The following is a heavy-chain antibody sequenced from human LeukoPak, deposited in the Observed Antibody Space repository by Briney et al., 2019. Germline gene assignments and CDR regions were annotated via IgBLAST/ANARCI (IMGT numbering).Heavy chain of an antibody. D-gene: IGHD3-22*01. CDR2: ISAYNGNT. CDR3: ARGRAYYYDSSGYVYGY. CDR1: GYTFTSYG. Sequence: ASVKVSCKASGYTFTSYGISWVRQAPGQGLEWMGWISAYNGNTNYAQKLQGRVTMTTDTSTSTAYMELRSLRSDDTAVYYCARGRAYYYDSSGYVYGYWGQGTLVTVSS. J-gene: IGHJ4*02. V-gene: IGHV1-18*01.